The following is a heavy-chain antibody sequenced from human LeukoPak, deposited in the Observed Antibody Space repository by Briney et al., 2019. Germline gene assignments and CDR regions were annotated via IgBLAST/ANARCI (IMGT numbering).Heavy chain of an antibody. CDR1: GGSISSYY. Sequence: SETLSLTCTVSGGSISSYYWSWIRQPPGKGLEWIGYIYYSGSTNYNPSLKSRVTISVDTSKNQFSLKLSSVTAADTAVYYCAREVRSSWYGYFDYRGQGTLVTVSS. V-gene: IGHV4-59*01. CDR2: IYYSGST. J-gene: IGHJ4*02. D-gene: IGHD6-13*01. CDR3: AREVRSSWYGYFDY.